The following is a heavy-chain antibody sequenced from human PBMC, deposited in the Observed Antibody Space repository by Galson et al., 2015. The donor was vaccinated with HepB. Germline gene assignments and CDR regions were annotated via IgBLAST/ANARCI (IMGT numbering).Heavy chain of an antibody. V-gene: IGHV3-23*01. CDR1: GFSFTRYA. D-gene: IGHD2-15*01. CDR3: AKDGIMVANNPYHFHY. J-gene: IGHJ4*02. CDR2: LTSSGGNS. Sequence: SLRLSCAASGFSFTRYAMTWVRQAPGKGLEWVSSLTSSGGNSSYTASVKGRSTVSRDNSKNTLLLQLNSLRAEDTAMYFCAKDGIMVANNPYHFHYWGQGTLVTVSS.